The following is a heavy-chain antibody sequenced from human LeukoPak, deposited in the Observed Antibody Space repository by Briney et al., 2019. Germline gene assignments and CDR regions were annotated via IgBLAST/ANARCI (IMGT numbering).Heavy chain of an antibody. CDR2: INSNSGGT. V-gene: IGHV1-2*02. J-gene: IGHJ4*02. D-gene: IGHD5-12*01. CDR3: TASHRGYELFDY. CDR1: GYTFTGYY. Sequence: ASVKVSCKASGYTFTGYYMHWVRQAPGQGLEWVGWINSNSGGTNYAQKFQGRVTLTRDTSISTAYMELSRLRYDDTAVYYCTASHRGYELFDYWGQGTLVTVSS.